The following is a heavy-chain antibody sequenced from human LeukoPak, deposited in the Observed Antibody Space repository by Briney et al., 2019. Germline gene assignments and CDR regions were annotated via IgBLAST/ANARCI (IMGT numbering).Heavy chain of an antibody. Sequence: ASVKVSCKASGYTFTGYYMHWVRQAPGQGLEWMGWINPNSGGTNYAQKFQGRVTMTRDTSISTAYMELSRLRSDATAVSYCTVCYDILTGYYGYNWFDPWGQGTLVTVSS. CDR2: INPNSGGT. J-gene: IGHJ5*02. CDR1: GYTFTGYY. D-gene: IGHD3-9*01. V-gene: IGHV1-2*02. CDR3: TVCYDILTGYYGYNWFDP.